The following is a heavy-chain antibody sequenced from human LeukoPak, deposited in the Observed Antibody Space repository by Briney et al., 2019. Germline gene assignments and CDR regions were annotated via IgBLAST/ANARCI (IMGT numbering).Heavy chain of an antibody. D-gene: IGHD2-2*01. CDR3: RKEGVLISSPSCALDY. V-gene: IGHV3-23*01. CDR2: ISGGGGST. CDR1: GLPASIYA. Sequence: GLPASIYAGCDVRQPPGKGLEWVSVISGGGGSTYYADSVKGRFTISRDNSKNTLYMEMISLSAEDEVSYYGRKEGVLISSPSCALDYWARGPLVMVSS. J-gene: IGHJ4*02.